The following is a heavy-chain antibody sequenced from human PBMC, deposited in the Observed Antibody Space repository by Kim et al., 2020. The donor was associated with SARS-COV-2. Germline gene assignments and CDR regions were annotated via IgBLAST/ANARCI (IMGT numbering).Heavy chain of an antibody. J-gene: IGHJ3*02. Sequence: SETLSLTCDAYSASFTSDYWSWIRQPPGKGLEWIGEINHSTNTNYNPSLKSRVSISIDTSRNQFSLKMSSVTAADTAVYYCARVTRFPDAFAIWGQGTMVTVSS. CDR3: ARVTRFPDAFAI. D-gene: IGHD3-10*01. CDR1: SASFTSDY. CDR2: INHSTNT. V-gene: IGHV4-34*01.